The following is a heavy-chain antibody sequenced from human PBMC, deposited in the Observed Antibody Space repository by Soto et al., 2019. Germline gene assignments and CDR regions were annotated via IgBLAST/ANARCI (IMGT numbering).Heavy chain of an antibody. CDR2: INWKSDI. CDR3: ARFPLFNEGGYNWFDP. CDR1: GFTFDDNA. Sequence: LRLSCAVSGFTFDDNAMHWVRQAPEKGLEWVSGINWKSDIGYADSVKGRFTISMTRDTSINTVYMEVRGLTSDDTAIYYCARFPLFNEGGYNWFDPWGQGTQVTVSS. J-gene: IGHJ5*02. D-gene: IGHD3-16*01. V-gene: IGHV3-9*01.